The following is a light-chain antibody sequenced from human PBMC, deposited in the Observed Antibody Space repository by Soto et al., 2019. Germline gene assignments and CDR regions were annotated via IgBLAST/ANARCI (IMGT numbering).Light chain of an antibody. Sequence: QSALTQPASVSGSPGQSITLSCTGTSSDIGGYDFVSWYQRYPGTAPKLIIYDVNNRPSGVSNRFSGSKSGNTASLTISGLQAEDEADYYCTSYASSSSHVVFGGGTKVTVL. CDR3: TSYASSSSHVV. J-gene: IGLJ2*01. CDR1: SSDIGGYDF. V-gene: IGLV2-14*01. CDR2: DVN.